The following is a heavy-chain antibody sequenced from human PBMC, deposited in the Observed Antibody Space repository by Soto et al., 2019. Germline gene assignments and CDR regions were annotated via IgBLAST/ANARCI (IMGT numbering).Heavy chain of an antibody. CDR2: IKSKTDGGTT. CDR1: SVSNAW. CDR3: TTEVGATLPHDAFEI. D-gene: IGHD1-26*01. Sequence: SVSNAWMNWVRQAPGKGLEWVGRIKSKTDGGTTDYAAPVKGRFTISRDDSKNTLYLQMNSLKTEDTAVYYCTTEVGATLPHDAFEIWGQGTMVTVSS. J-gene: IGHJ3*02. V-gene: IGHV3-15*07.